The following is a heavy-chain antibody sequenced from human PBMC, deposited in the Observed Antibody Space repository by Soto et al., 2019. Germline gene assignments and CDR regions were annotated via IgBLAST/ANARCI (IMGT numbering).Heavy chain of an antibody. V-gene: IGHV4-39*01. D-gene: IGHD6-13*01. CDR2: IYYSGST. Sequence: PSETLSLTCTVSGGSISSSSYYWGWIRQPPGKGLEWIGSIYYSGSTYYNPSLKSRVTISVDTSKNQFSLKLSSVTAADTAVYYCARLAAAGTYYHYGMDVWGQGTTVTVSS. CDR1: GGSISSSSYY. J-gene: IGHJ6*02. CDR3: ARLAAAGTYYHYGMDV.